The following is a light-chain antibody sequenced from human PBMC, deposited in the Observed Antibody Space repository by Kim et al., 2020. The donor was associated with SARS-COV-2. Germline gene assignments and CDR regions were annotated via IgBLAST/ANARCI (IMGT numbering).Light chain of an antibody. CDR1: NIGSKS. J-gene: IGLJ2*01. Sequence: SYELTQPPSVSVAPGKTARMTCEGNNIGSKSVHWYQQKPGQAPVLVVYDDSDRPSGIPERFSGSNSGNTATLTISRVEVGDEADYYCQVWDTSSAHVVFGGGTQLTVL. CDR2: DDS. V-gene: IGLV3-21*03. CDR3: QVWDTSSAHVV.